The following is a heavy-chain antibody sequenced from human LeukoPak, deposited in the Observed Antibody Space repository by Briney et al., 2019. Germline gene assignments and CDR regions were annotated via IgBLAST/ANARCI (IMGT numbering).Heavy chain of an antibody. CDR2: ISGSGGST. Sequence: GGSLRLSCAASGFTFSSYAMSWVRQAPGKGLEWVSAISGSGGSTYYADSVKGRFTISRDNSKDTLYLQMNSLRAEDTAIYYCAKDSNPYSGYDLLFDYWGRGTLVTVSS. CDR1: GFTFSSYA. CDR3: AKDSNPYSGYDLLFDY. D-gene: IGHD5-12*01. V-gene: IGHV3-23*01. J-gene: IGHJ4*02.